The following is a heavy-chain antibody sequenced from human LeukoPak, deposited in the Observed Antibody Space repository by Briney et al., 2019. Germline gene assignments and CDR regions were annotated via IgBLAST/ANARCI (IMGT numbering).Heavy chain of an antibody. D-gene: IGHD6-13*01. CDR2: IKQDGSEK. CDR3: ARAVYSSSPRRFDP. Sequence: GGSLRLSCAAPGFTFSSYWMSWVRQAPGKGLEWVANIKQDGSEKYYVDSVKGRFTISRDNAKNSLYLQMNSLRAEDTAVYYCARAVYSSSPRRFDPWGQGTLVTVSS. V-gene: IGHV3-7*01. J-gene: IGHJ5*02. CDR1: GFTFSSYW.